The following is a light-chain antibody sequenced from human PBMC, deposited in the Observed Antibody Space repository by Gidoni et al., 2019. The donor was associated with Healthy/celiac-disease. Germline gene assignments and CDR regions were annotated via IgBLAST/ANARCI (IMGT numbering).Light chain of an antibody. CDR3: QAWDSSPV. V-gene: IGLV3-1*01. CDR1: KLGDKY. J-gene: IGLJ2*01. CDR2: QDS. Sequence: YELTQPPSVSVAPGQTASITSSGDKLGDKYACWYQQKPGQSPVLVIYQDSKRPSGLPERFSGSNSGNTATLTISGTQAMDEADYYCQAWDSSPVFGGGTKLTVL.